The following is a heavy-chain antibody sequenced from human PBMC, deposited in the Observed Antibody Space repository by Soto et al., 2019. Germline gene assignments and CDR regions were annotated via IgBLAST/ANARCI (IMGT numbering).Heavy chain of an antibody. D-gene: IGHD3-10*01. CDR1: GYSFTSYW. V-gene: IGHV5-51*01. Sequence: GESLKISCKGSGYSFTSYWIGWVRQMPGKGLEWMGIIYPGDSDTRYSPSFQGQVTISADKSISTAYLQRSSLKASDTAMYYCARQKRGDNYYMDVWGKGTTVTVSS. J-gene: IGHJ6*03. CDR3: ARQKRGDNYYMDV. CDR2: IYPGDSDT.